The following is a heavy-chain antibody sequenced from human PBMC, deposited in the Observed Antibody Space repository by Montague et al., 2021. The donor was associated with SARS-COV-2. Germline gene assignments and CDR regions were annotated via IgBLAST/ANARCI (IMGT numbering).Heavy chain of an antibody. J-gene: IGHJ4*02. D-gene: IGHD3-10*01. CDR3: VHYASGSYYFHY. CDR2: IYWGDEK. CDR1: GSSITTSTMG. Sequence: PALVKPTQTLTLTCTFSGSSITTSTMGVGWIRQPPRKALEWLALIYWGDEKRFSPSLKSRLTITKDTFKDQVVLRMTNMDPVDTATYYCVHYASGSYYFHYWGQGTLVTVSS. V-gene: IGHV2-5*02.